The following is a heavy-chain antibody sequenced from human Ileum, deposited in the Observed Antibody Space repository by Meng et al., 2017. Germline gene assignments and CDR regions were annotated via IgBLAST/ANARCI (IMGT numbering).Heavy chain of an antibody. D-gene: IGHD3-10*01. J-gene: IGHJ4*02. CDR2: IYPDDSNT. CDR1: GYIFSIHW. V-gene: IGHV5-51*01. CDR3: ARHTSGSYRGAAGY. Sequence: KVSWKGSGYIFSIHWIAWVRQRPGKGLEWMGIIYPDDSNTRYSPSFQGQVTISADKSINTTYLQWSSLRASDTAMYYCARHTSGSYRGAAGYWGQGTPVTVSS.